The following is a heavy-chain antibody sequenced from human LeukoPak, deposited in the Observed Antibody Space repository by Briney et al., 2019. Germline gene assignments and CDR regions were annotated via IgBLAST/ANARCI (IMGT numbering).Heavy chain of an antibody. V-gene: IGHV3-23*01. J-gene: IGHJ4*02. CDR2: ISGSGGST. CDR1: GFTLSSYG. CDR3: AKDRVTMVRGVINPLED. Sequence: PGGTLRLSCAASGFTLSSYGMSWVRQAPGKGLEWVSAISGSGGSTYYADSVKGRFTISRDNSKNTLYLQMNSLRAEDTAVYYCAKDRVTMVRGVINPLEDWGQGTLVTVSS. D-gene: IGHD3-10*01.